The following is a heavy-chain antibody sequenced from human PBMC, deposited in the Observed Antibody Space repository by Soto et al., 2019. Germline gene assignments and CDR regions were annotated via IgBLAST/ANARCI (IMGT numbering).Heavy chain of an antibody. V-gene: IGHV3-23*01. CDR3: ASLPGIASAAGGLDL. J-gene: IGHJ5*02. CDR1: GFTFRNYA. D-gene: IGHD6-13*01. CDR2: ISSGSGGGT. Sequence: LRLSCAASGFTFRNYALSWVRQPPGKGLEWVSAISSGSGGGTYYADSVKGRFTISRDNSKNMLFLQMNTLRVDDTATYHCASLPGIASAAGGLDLWGQGTLVTVSS.